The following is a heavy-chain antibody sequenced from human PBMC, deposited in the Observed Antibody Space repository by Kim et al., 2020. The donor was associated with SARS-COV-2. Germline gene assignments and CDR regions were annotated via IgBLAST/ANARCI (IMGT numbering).Heavy chain of an antibody. CDR2: IYYSGST. Sequence: SETLSLTCTVSGGSISSYYWSWIRQPPGKGLEWIGYIYYSGSTNYNPSLKSRVTISVDTSKNQFSLKLSSVTAADTAVYYCARDRNGDYSRWFDPWGQGNLVTVSS. V-gene: IGHV4-59*13. CDR1: GGSISSYY. CDR3: ARDRNGDYSRWFDP. J-gene: IGHJ5*02. D-gene: IGHD4-17*01.